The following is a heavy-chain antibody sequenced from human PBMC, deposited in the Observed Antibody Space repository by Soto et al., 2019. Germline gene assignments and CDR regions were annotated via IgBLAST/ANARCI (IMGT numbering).Heavy chain of an antibody. D-gene: IGHD5-18*01. V-gene: IGHV3-48*02. CDR1: GFTFSSYS. CDR2: ISSSSSTI. J-gene: IGHJ4*02. CDR3: ARVLPRGYSYGCYG. Sequence: EVQLVESGGGLVQPGGSLRLSCAASGFTFSSYSMNWVRQAPGKGLEWVSYISSSSSTIYYADSVKGRFTISRDNAKNSLYLQMNSLRDEDTAVYYCARVLPRGYSYGCYGWGQGSLVTVS.